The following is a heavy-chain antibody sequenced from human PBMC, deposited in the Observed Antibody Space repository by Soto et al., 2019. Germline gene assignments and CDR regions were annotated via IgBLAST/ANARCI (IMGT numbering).Heavy chain of an antibody. J-gene: IGHJ4*02. CDR3: TKNLYVHASSGYVNDF. CDR2: ISDSGGNT. CDR1: GFTFSAYA. D-gene: IGHD3-22*01. Sequence: EVQLLESGGGLVQPGGSLTLSCAASGFTFSAYAMSWVRQAPGKGLEWASRISDSGGNTYYADSVKCRFTISRDNSNNTLYVQINSRRAKDTAIYYRTKNLYVHASSGYVNDFWCQGTLVNVS. V-gene: IGHV3-23*01.